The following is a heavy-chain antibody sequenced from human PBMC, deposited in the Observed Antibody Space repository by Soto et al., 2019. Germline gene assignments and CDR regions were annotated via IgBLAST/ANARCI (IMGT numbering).Heavy chain of an antibody. J-gene: IGHJ4*02. D-gene: IGHD2-15*01. V-gene: IGHV3-21*01. CDR3: ARVLSEGCSGGSCYSVGGFDY. Sequence: GSLRLSCAASGFTFSSYSMNWVRQAPGKGLEWVSSISSSSSYIYYADSVKGRFTISRDNAKNSLYLQMNSLRAEDTAVYYCARVLSEGCSGGSCYSVGGFDYWGQGTLVTVSS. CDR2: ISSSSSYI. CDR1: GFTFSSYS.